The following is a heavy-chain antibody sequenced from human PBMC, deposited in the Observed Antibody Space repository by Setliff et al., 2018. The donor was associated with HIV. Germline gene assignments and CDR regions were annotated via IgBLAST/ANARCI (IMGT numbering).Heavy chain of an antibody. J-gene: IGHJ4*02. V-gene: IGHV3-7*03. Sequence: GGSLRLSCAASGFTFSNYWMTWVRQAPGKGLEWVANIKEDGSEKYYVDSVKGRFAISRENAKNSLYLQMNSLRADDTAVFYCAGVISQFSDWQKDYFQYWGQGTLVTVS. D-gene: IGHD3-9*01. CDR1: GFTFSNYW. CDR3: AGVISQFSDWQKDYFQY. CDR2: IKEDGSEK.